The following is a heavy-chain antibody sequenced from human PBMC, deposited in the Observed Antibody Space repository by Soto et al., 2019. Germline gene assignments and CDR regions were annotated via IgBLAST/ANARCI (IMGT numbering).Heavy chain of an antibody. J-gene: IGHJ4*02. CDR3: AREGGIVGATTVDY. V-gene: IGHV4-30-4*01. D-gene: IGHD1-26*01. CDR2: IYYSGST. CDR1: GCNIRSGDYY. Sequence: PSETLSLTCTFSGCNIRSGDYYWSWIRQPPGKGLEWIGYIYYSGSTYYNPSLKSRVTISVDTSKNQFSLKLSSVTAADTAVYYCAREGGIVGATTVDYWGQGTLVTVSS.